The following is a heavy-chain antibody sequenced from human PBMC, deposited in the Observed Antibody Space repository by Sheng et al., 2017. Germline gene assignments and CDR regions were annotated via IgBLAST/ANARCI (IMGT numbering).Heavy chain of an antibody. D-gene: IGHD3-22*01. V-gene: IGHV3-23*01. CDR3: AKEGNTYGYSDS. CDR1: GFTFSDFA. Sequence: EVQLLESGGGLVQPGGSLRVSCAASGFTFSDFALSWVRQAPGKGLEWVSSISGSGGTTYYADSVNGRFIISRDNAKNTLSLQLNSLRVEDTAVYYCAKEGNTYGYSDSWGQGTRVTVSS. J-gene: IGHJ5*02. CDR2: ISGSGGTT.